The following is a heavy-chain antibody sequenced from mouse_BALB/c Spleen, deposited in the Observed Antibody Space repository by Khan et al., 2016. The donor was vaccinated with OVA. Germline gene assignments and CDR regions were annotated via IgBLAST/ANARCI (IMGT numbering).Heavy chain of an antibody. J-gene: IGHJ3*01. Sequence: EVELVESGGDLVKPGGSLKLSCAASGFTFSTYGMSWVRQAPDKRLEWVATVSTGGSYTYYPDSLKGRFTISRDNSKNTLYLQMSGLRSEDTAMFYCAKHACYYEGWGVAYWGQGTLVTVSA. CDR2: VSTGGSYT. CDR3: AKHACYYEGWGVAY. CDR1: GFTFSTYG. D-gene: IGHD1-1*01. V-gene: IGHV5-6*01.